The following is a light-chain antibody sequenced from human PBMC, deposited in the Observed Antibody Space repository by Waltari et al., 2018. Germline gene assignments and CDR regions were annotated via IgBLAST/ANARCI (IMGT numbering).Light chain of an antibody. V-gene: IGLV1-36*01. CDR2: YND. CDR1: NSNMGHNA. J-gene: IGLJ3*02. CDR3: ATWDDTLSGWV. Sequence: QSVLTQPPSVSGVPRQRVTISCSGSNSNMGHNALDWYQQIPGRAPKLLIYYNDLLSSGVSDRFSGSKSGSSASLAISGLQSEDEADYYCATWDDTLSGWVFGGGTKLTVL.